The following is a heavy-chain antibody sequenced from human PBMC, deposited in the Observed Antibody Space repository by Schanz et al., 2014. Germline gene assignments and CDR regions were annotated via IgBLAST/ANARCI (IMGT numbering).Heavy chain of an antibody. D-gene: IGHD3-22*01. CDR1: EFSFSSFG. Sequence: EVQLVESGGGLVQPRGSLRLSCAASEFSFSSFGMNWVRQAPGKGLEWVSYISSSSSTIYYADSVKGRFTISRDNAKNSLYLQIDSLRAEDTGVYYCARGHEVVAKIFDVWGQGTMVTVSS. CDR3: ARGHEVVAKIFDV. CDR2: ISSSSSTI. J-gene: IGHJ3*01. V-gene: IGHV3-48*01.